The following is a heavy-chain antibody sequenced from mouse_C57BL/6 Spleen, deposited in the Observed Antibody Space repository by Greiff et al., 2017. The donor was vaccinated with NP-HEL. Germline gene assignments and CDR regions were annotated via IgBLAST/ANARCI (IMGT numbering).Heavy chain of an antibody. CDR3: ARSGDGYYLDY. V-gene: IGHV1-52*01. CDR2: IDPSDSET. D-gene: IGHD2-3*01. J-gene: IGHJ2*01. CDR1: GYTFTSYW. Sequence: VQLQQPGAELVRPGSSVKLSCKASGYTFTSYWMHWVKQRPIQGLEWIGNIDPSDSETHYNQKFKDKATLTVDKSSSTAYMPLSSLTSEDSAVYYCARSGDGYYLDYWGQGTTLTVSS.